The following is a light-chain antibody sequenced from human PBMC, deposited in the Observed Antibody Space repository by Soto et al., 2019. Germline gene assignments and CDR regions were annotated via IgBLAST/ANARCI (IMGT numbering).Light chain of an antibody. Sequence: QSALTQPPSASGSPGQSVTITCTGTSSDVGDVSWYQQYPGKAPKLMIYDVNKRPSGVPDRFSGSKSGNTASLTVSGLQAEDEADFYCSSYAGNSNVMFGGGTQLTVL. V-gene: IGLV2-8*01. CDR1: SSDVGD. CDR2: DVN. CDR3: SSYAGNSNVM. J-gene: IGLJ3*02.